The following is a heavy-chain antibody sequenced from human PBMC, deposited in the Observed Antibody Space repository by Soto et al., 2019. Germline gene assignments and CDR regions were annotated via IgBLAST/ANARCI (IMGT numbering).Heavy chain of an antibody. CDR1: GFTFSSYS. J-gene: IGHJ3*02. Sequence: GGSLRLSCAASGFTFSSYSMNWVRQAPGKGLEWVSSISSSSSYIYYADSVKGRFTISRDNAKNSLYLQMNSLRAEDTAVYYCAREGERDYYDSSGYYFLTPNDAFDIWGQGTMVTVSS. V-gene: IGHV3-21*01. D-gene: IGHD3-22*01. CDR2: ISSSSSYI. CDR3: AREGERDYYDSSGYYFLTPNDAFDI.